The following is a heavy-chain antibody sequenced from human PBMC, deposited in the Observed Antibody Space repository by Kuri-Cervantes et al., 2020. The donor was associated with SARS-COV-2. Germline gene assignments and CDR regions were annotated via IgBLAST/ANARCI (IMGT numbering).Heavy chain of an antibody. V-gene: IGHV4-59*12. D-gene: IGHD2-2*02. Sequence: SETLSLTCTVFGASIKNSYWSWIRQPPGKGLQWIGEIFHDGSTKFNPSLSLMGRVAMSLDKSKNHFSLNLTSVTAADTAVYYCARESTYTFEIWGQGTLVTVSS. CDR2: IFHDGST. CDR3: ARESTYTFEI. J-gene: IGHJ3*02. CDR1: GASIKNSY.